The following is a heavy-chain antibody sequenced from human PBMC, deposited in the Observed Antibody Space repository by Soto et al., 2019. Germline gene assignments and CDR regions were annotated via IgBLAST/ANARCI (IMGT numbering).Heavy chain of an antibody. CDR1: GYTFTSYG. J-gene: IGHJ6*02. CDR3: AKDGDELRYFDWLFQTRNYGMDV. CDR2: ISAYNGNT. D-gene: IGHD3-9*01. Sequence: VKVSCKASGYTFTSYGISWVRQAPGQGLEWMGWISAYNGNTNYAQKLQGRVTMTTDTSTSTAYMELRSLRSDDTAVYYCAKDGDELRYFDWLFQTRNYGMDVWGQGTTVTVSS. V-gene: IGHV1-18*01.